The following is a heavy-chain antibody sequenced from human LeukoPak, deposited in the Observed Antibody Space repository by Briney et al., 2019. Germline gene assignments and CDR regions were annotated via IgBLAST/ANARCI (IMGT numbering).Heavy chain of an antibody. V-gene: IGHV4-4*07. CDR3: ARVVAAQGYYYHYMDV. CDR2: IYTSGST. CDR1: GGSISNYY. J-gene: IGHJ6*03. D-gene: IGHD6-13*01. Sequence: SETLSLTCTVSGGSISNYYWSWIRQPAGEGLEWVGRIYTSGSTNYNPSLKSRVTMSLDTSKNQFSLKLNSVTAADTAVYYCARVVAAQGYYYHYMDVWGKGTTVTVSS.